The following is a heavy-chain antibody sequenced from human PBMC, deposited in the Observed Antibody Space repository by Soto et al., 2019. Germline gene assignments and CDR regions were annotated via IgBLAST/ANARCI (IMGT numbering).Heavy chain of an antibody. Sequence: QVQLQQWGAGLLKPSETLSLTCAVYGGSFSGYYWSWIRQPPGKGLEWIGEINHSGSTNYNTSLKSRVTISVDTSKDQCSLKLSSVTAADTAVYYCAREVYYGSGRFDYWGQGTLVTVSS. CDR2: INHSGST. CDR3: AREVYYGSGRFDY. CDR1: GGSFSGYY. J-gene: IGHJ4*02. D-gene: IGHD3-10*01. V-gene: IGHV4-34*01.